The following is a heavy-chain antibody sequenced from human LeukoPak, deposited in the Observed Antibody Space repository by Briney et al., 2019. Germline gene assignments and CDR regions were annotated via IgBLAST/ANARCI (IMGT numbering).Heavy chain of an antibody. V-gene: IGHV4-4*07. J-gene: IGHJ6*03. CDR1: GGSISSYY. CDR3: ARSEQLAPRYYYYYMDV. CDR2: IYTSGST. D-gene: IGHD6-6*01. Sequence: PSETLSLTCTVSGGSISSYYWSWIRQPAGKGLGWIGRIYTSGSTNYDPSLKSRVTMSVDTSKNQFSLKLSSVTAADTAVYYCARSEQLAPRYYYYYMDVWGKGTTVTVS.